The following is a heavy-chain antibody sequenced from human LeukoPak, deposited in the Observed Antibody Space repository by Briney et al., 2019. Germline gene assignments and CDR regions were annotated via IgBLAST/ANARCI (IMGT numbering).Heavy chain of an antibody. J-gene: IGHJ5*02. CDR2: INSDGSST. Sequence: GGSLRLSCAASGFTFSSYWMHWVRQAPGKGLVWVSRINSDGSSTSYADSVKGRLTISRDNAKNTLYLQMNSLRAEDTAVYYCARADYDFWSGYYLTPWFDPWGQGTLVTVSS. V-gene: IGHV3-74*01. CDR3: ARADYDFWSGYYLTPWFDP. CDR1: GFTFSSYW. D-gene: IGHD3-3*01.